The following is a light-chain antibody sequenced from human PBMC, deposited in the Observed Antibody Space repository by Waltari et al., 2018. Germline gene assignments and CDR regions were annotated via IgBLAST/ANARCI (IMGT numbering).Light chain of an antibody. J-gene: IGLJ1*01. V-gene: IGLV2-23*01. CDR1: SSDNGKFNH. CDR2: EDD. Sequence: QSALTQPASVSGSPGQSITISCTATSSDNGKFNHVSWYQQHPGKAPKLIIFEDDKRPFGVSSRFSASKSGNTASLIIAGLQVDDEADYFCCSYAGDVTYVFGAGTKVTVL. CDR3: CSYAGDVTYV.